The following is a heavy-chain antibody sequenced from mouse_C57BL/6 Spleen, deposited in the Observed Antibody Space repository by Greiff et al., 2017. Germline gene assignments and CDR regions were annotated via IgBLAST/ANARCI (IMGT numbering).Heavy chain of an antibody. CDR1: GFTFSDYG. J-gene: IGHJ2*01. CDR3: ARDHYGSSYAY. CDR2: ISSGSSTI. V-gene: IGHV5-17*01. Sequence: EVKVEESGGGLVKPGGSLKLSCAASGFTFSDYGMNWVRQAPEKGLEWVAYISSGSSTIYYAETVKGRFPISSDNAKNTLFLQMTGLRSEDTAMYYCARDHYGSSYAYWGQGTTLTVSS. D-gene: IGHD1-1*01.